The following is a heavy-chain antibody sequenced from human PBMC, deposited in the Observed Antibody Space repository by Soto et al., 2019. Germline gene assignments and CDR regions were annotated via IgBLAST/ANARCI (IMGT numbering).Heavy chain of an antibody. CDR1: GGSVSSGSYY. J-gene: IGHJ4*02. CDR2: IYYSGST. CDR3: ARWLQWGHYFDY. Sequence: PSETLSLTCTVSGGSVSSGSYYWSWIRQPPGKGLEWIGYIYYSGSTNYNPSLKSRVTISVDTSKNQFSLKLSSVTAADTAVYYCARWLQWGHYFDYWGQGTLVTVSS. V-gene: IGHV4-61*01. D-gene: IGHD5-12*01.